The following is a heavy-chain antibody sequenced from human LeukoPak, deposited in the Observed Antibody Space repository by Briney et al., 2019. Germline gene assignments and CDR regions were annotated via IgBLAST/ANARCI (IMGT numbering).Heavy chain of an antibody. J-gene: IGHJ4*02. CDR2: VSAGSGST. Sequence: GGSLRLSCAASGFTFSSYAMNWVRQAPGKGLEWVSTVSAGSGSTYYADSVKGRFTISRDNSKNTLHLQMNSLRAEDTAVYYCARRGNTYEFDYWGQGTLVTVSS. CDR3: ARRGNTYEFDY. D-gene: IGHD5-18*01. CDR1: GFTFSSYA. V-gene: IGHV3-23*01.